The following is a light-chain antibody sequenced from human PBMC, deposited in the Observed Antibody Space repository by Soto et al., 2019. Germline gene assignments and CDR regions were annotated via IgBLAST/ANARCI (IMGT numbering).Light chain of an antibody. V-gene: IGKV1-33*01. CDR3: QQYDNLPRLT. J-gene: IGKJ4*01. CDR1: QDVSNY. Sequence: DLQMTQSPSSLPASVGDRVTITCQASQDVSNYLNWYQQKPGKAPKLLIYDASNLETGVPSRFSGSGSGTDFTFTISSLQPEDIATYYCQQYDNLPRLTFGGGTKVEIK. CDR2: DAS.